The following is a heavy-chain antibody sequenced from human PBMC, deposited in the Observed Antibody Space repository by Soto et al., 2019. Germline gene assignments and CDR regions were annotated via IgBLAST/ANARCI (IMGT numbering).Heavy chain of an antibody. CDR2: IYHSGST. CDR3: ARVSRELLSYDY. CDR1: GDSSRSGYY. D-gene: IGHD1-26*01. J-gene: IGHJ4*02. Sequence: SETLSLTCCVAGDSSRSGYYWGWIRQPPGKGLEWIGSIYHSGSTYYNPSLKSRVTISVDTSKNQFSLELSSVTAADTAVYYCARVSRELLSYDYWGQGTLVTVSS. V-gene: IGHV4-38-2*02.